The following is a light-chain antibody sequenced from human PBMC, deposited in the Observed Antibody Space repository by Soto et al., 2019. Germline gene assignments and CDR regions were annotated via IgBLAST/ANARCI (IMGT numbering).Light chain of an antibody. CDR3: CSYAGSSTLV. V-gene: IGLV2-23*02. Sequence: QSALTQPASVSGSPGQSITISCTGTSSDVGTYNLVSWYQHDPGKAPKVMIYEVNKRPSGVSSRFSGSKSGNTASLTISGLQAEDEADYYCCSYAGSSTLVFGGGTKLTVL. J-gene: IGLJ3*02. CDR1: SSDVGTYNL. CDR2: EVN.